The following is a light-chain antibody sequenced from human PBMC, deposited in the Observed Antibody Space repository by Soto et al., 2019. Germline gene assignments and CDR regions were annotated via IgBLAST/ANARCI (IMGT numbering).Light chain of an antibody. V-gene: IGKV3-20*01. J-gene: IGKJ1*01. CDR1: QSVSSSY. CDR2: GAS. Sequence: IVLARCPGTLPLSPEERATLSCRASQSVSSSYLAWYQQKPGQAPRLLIYGASSRATGIPDRFSGSGSGTDFTLTISRLEPEDFTVYSCHQYDNSRTFGQGTKVDIK. CDR3: HQYDNSRT.